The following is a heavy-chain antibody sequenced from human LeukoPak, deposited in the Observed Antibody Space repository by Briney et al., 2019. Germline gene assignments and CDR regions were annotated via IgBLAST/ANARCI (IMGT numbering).Heavy chain of an antibody. CDR2: IRSKANSYAT. CDR1: GFTFSGSA. D-gene: IGHD1-26*01. J-gene: IGHJ4*02. V-gene: IGHV3-73*01. Sequence: PGGSLRLSCAASGFTFSGSAMHWVRQASGKGLEWVGRIRSKANSYATAYAASVKGRFTISRDDSKNTAYLQMNSLRAEDTAVYYCANLPGWVGATDFDYWGQGTLVTVSS. CDR3: ANLPGWVGATDFDY.